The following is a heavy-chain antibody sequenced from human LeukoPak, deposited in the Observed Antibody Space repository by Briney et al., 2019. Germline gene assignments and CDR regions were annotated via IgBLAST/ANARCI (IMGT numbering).Heavy chain of an antibody. V-gene: IGHV4-61*09. J-gene: IGHJ4*02. Sequence: SQTLSLTCTVSGDSISFGSYYWSCIRQPAWQELESIGHKNTTRKTKYNPSLKSRVTISVDTSNNQFPLRLSSVTAADTAVYYCARGWDYWGQGTLVTVS. CDR3: ARGWDY. CDR2: KNTTRKT. CDR1: GDSISFGSYY.